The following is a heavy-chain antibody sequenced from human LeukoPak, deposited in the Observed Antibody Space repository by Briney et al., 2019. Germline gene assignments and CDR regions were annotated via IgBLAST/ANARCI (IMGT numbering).Heavy chain of an antibody. CDR1: GGSISSYY. CDR2: IYYSGST. J-gene: IGHJ4*02. V-gene: IGHV4-59*01. CDR3: ARGGRDGYNSKFDY. D-gene: IGHD5-24*01. Sequence: SETLSLTCTVSGGSISSYYWSWIRQPPGKGLEWIGYIYYSGSTNYNPSLKSRVTISVDTSKNQFSLKLSSVTAADTAVYYCARGGRDGYNSKFDYWGQGTLVTVSS.